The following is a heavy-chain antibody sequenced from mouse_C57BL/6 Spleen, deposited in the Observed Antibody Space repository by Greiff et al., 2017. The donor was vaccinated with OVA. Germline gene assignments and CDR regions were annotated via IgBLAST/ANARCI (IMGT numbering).Heavy chain of an antibody. CDR2: FYPGSGSI. D-gene: IGHD2-5*01. CDR3: ARHEDPADYSNYVFAY. J-gene: IGHJ3*01. Sequence: VQLQQSGAELVKPGASVKLSCKASGYTFTEYTIHWVKQRPGQGLEWIGWFYPGSGSIKYHEKFKDKATLTADKSSSTVYIEPSRLTSEDTAVYFGARHEDPADYSNYVFAYWGQGTLVTVSA. V-gene: IGHV1-62-2*01. CDR1: GYTFTEYT.